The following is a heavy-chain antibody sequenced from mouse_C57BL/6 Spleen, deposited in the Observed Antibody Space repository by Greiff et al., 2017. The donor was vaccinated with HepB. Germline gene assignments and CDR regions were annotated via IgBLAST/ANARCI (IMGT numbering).Heavy chain of an antibody. V-gene: IGHV6-3*01. CDR2: IRLKSDNYAT. CDR3: IYYGTQFAY. CDR1: GFTFSNYW. D-gene: IGHD1-1*01. J-gene: IGHJ3*01. Sequence: EVKLVESGGGLVQPGGSMKLSCVASGFTFSNYWMNWVRQSPEKGLEWVAQIRLKSDNYATHYAESVKGRFTISRDDSKSSVYLQMNNLRAEDTGIYYCIYYGTQFAYWGQGTLVTVSA.